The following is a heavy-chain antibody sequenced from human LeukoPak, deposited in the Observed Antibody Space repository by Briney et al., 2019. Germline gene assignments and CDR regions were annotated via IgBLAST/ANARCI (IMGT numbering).Heavy chain of an antibody. CDR3: ARWSGSGWKYLDH. CDR2: IPYSGNT. CDR1: GGSISSYY. D-gene: IGHD6-19*01. J-gene: IGHJ4*02. Sequence: SETLSLTCTVSGGSISSYYWSWIRQPPGKGLEWIGYIPYSGNTNYSPSPKSRVTISADTSRNQFSLKVSSVTAADTALYYCARWSGSGWKYLDHWGQGTLVTVSS. V-gene: IGHV4-59*01.